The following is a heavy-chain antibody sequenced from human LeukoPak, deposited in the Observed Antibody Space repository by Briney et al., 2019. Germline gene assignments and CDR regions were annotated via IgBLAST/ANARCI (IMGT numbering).Heavy chain of an antibody. J-gene: IGHJ6*03. CDR3: ARDQSYYYYMDV. CDR2: IKQDGREK. V-gene: IGHV3-7*01. Sequence: GGSLRLSCAASGFTLSSYWMSWVRQAPGKGLEWVANIKQDGREKYYVDSVKGRFTISRDNAKNSLYLQMNSLRAEDTAVYYCARDQSYYYYMDVWGKGTTVTVSS. CDR1: GFTLSSYW.